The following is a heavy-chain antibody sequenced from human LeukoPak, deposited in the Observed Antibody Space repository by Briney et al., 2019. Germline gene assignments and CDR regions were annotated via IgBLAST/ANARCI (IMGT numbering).Heavy chain of an antibody. D-gene: IGHD2-8*01. J-gene: IGHJ4*02. CDR2: MYPNSGNT. V-gene: IGHV1-8*01. CDR1: GYTFTSYD. Sequence: ASLKVSCKASGYTFTSYDINWVRQATGQGLEWMGWMYPNSGNTGYAQKFQGRVTMTRNTSISTAYMELSSLRSEDTAVYYCARAPGGIMVSLLRKYYFDYWGQGTLVTVSS. CDR3: ARAPGGIMVSLLRKYYFDY.